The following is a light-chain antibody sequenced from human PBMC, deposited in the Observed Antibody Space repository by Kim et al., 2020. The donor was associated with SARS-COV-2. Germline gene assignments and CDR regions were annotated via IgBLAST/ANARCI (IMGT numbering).Light chain of an antibody. V-gene: IGKV1-5*03. Sequence: ASVGDRVTITCRASHSISTWLAWYQQKPGKAPNLLISKASSLESGVPSRFSGSGSGTEFTLTISSLQPDDFATYYCQQYETVSRTFGQGTKVDIK. CDR1: HSISTW. J-gene: IGKJ1*01. CDR3: QQYETVSRT. CDR2: KAS.